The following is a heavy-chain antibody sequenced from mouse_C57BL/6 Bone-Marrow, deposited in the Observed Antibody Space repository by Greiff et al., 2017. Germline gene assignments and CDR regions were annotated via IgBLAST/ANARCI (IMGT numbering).Heavy chain of an antibody. CDR3: AREGIAMDY. CDR2: ILPSIGRT. CDR1: DSEVFPIAY. J-gene: IGHJ4*01. Sequence: QVQLKESGSELRSPGSSVKLSCKDFDSEVFPIAYMSWVRQKPGHGFEWIGGILPSIGRTISGEKFEAKATLDADTLSNTAYLELNSQTTEDSSIYYCAREGIAMDYWGQGTSVTVSS. V-gene: IGHV15-2*01.